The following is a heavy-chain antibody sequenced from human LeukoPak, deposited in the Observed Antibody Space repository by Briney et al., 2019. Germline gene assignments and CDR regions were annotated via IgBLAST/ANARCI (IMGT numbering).Heavy chain of an antibody. Sequence: SETLSLTCTVSGGSISSSSYYWGWIRQPPGKGLEWIGSIYYSGSTYYNPSLKSRVTISVDTSKNQFSLKLSSVTAADTAVYYCARRNYDFWSGYLYYYYGMDVWGQGTTVTVSS. V-gene: IGHV4-39*01. J-gene: IGHJ6*02. CDR2: IYYSGST. CDR3: ARRNYDFWSGYLYYYYGMDV. CDR1: GGSISSSSYY. D-gene: IGHD3-3*01.